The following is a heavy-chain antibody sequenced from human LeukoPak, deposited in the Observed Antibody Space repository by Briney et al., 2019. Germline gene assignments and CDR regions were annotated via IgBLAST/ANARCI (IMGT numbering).Heavy chain of an antibody. CDR3: TGNYYGSGSYADFDY. CDR1: GFTFSGSA. Sequence: GGSLRLSCAASGFTFSGSAIHWVRQASGKGLEWVGRIRSTANGYATAYAASVKGRFTISRDDSKNTAYLQMDSLKTEDTAVYYCTGNYYGSGSYADFDYWGQGTLVTVSS. J-gene: IGHJ4*02. V-gene: IGHV3-73*01. CDR2: IRSTANGYAT. D-gene: IGHD3-10*01.